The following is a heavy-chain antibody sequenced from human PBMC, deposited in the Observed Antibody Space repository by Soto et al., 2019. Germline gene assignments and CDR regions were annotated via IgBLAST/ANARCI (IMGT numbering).Heavy chain of an antibody. Sequence: QVQLQESGPGLVKPSQTLSLTCTVSGGSISSGGYYWSWIRQHPGKGLEWIGYIYSSGSTYYNPSLKSRVTISVDTSKNQFSLKLSSVTAADTAVYYCARDITIFGVVIHNWFDPWGQGTLVTVSS. CDR3: ARDITIFGVVIHNWFDP. CDR1: GGSISSGGYY. J-gene: IGHJ5*02. CDR2: IYSSGST. V-gene: IGHV4-31*03. D-gene: IGHD3-3*01.